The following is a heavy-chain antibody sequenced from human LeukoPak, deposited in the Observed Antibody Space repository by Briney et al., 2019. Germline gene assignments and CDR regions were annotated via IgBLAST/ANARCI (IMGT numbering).Heavy chain of an antibody. CDR1: GGSISSYY. J-gene: IGHJ2*01. V-gene: IGHV4-38-2*02. CDR3: ARQYSDILTGYHRGELYWYFDL. D-gene: IGHD3-9*01. Sequence: SETLSLTCTVSGGSISSYYWGWIRQPPGKGLEWIGSIYHSGRTFYNPSLKSRVTISVDTSKNQFSLKLSSVTAADTAVYYCARQYSDILTGYHRGELYWYFDLWGRGTLVTVSS. CDR2: IYHSGRT.